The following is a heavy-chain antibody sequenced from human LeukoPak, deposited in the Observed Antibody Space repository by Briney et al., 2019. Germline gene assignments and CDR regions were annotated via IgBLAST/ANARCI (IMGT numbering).Heavy chain of an antibody. CDR3: AWSHSGYEPQFDY. CDR1: GFTFSSYG. V-gene: IGHV3-30*02. D-gene: IGHD5-12*01. Sequence: PTGGSLRLSCAASGFTFSSYGMQWVRQAPGKGLEWVAFIRYEGSNNYYADSVKGRFTISRDNSKNTLYLQMNSLRAEDTAVYYCAWSHSGYEPQFDYWGQGTLVTVSS. CDR2: IRYEGSNN. J-gene: IGHJ4*02.